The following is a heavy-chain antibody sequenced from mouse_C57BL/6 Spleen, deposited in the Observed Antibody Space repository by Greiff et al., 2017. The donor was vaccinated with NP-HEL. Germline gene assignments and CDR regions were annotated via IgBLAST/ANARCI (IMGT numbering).Heavy chain of an antibody. V-gene: IGHV1-22*01. CDR3: ARVLQCLDY. J-gene: IGHJ2*01. CDR2: INPNNGGT. D-gene: IGHD1-1*01. CDR1: GYTFTDYN. Sequence: EVQLQQSGPELVKPGASVKMSCKASGYTFTDYNMHWVKQSHGKSLEWMGYINPNNGGTSYNQKFKGKATLPVNKSSSTAYMEHRSLTSEDSAVYYCARVLQCLDYWVQGTTLTVSS.